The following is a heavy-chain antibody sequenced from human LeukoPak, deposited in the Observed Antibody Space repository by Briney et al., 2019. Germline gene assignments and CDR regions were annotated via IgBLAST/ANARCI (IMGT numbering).Heavy chain of an antibody. J-gene: IGHJ4*02. CDR2: IYYTGST. D-gene: IGHD6-13*01. V-gene: IGHV4-59*01. CDR3: ARGPAAGIDTGHYDY. CDR1: GGPIRSYY. Sequence: SETLSLTCNVSGGPIRSYYWTWIRQPPGKGLEWIGHIYYTGSTTYNPSLKSRVTISVDTSKNQFSLKLTSVTAADTAVYYCARGPAAGIDTGHYDYWGQGTLVTVSS.